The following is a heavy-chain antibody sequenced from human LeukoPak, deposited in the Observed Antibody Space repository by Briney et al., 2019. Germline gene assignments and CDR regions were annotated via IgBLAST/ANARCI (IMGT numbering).Heavy chain of an antibody. CDR3: ARDTAGIAVAGIDY. D-gene: IGHD6-19*01. CDR1: GFTFSDYY. CDR2: ISSSGRTI. Sequence: PGGSLRLSCAASGFTFSDYYMSWIRQAPGRGLEWVSYISSSGRTIYYADSVKGRFTISRDNAKNSLYLQMNSLRAEDTAVYYCARDTAGIAVAGIDYWGQGTLVTVSS. V-gene: IGHV3-11*04. J-gene: IGHJ4*02.